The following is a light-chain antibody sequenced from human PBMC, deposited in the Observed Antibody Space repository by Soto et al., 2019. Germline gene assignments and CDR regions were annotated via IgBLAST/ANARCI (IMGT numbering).Light chain of an antibody. V-gene: IGLV1-51*01. J-gene: IGLJ2*01. CDR2: DND. Sequence: QSVLTQPPSASGTPGQIVAISCSGSSSNIGSNTVTWYQHLPGTAPKLLIYDNDKRPSGIPDRFSGSKSGTSATLGITGLQTGDEADYYCGTWDNSLNAGVFGGGTQLTVL. CDR1: SSNIGSNT. CDR3: GTWDNSLNAGV.